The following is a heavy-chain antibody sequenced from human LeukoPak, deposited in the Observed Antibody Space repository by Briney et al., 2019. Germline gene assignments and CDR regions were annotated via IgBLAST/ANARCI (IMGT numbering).Heavy chain of an antibody. CDR2: ISAYNGNT. J-gene: IGHJ4*02. V-gene: IGHV1-18*01. Sequence: ASVKVSCKASGGTFSTYPINWMRQAPGQGLEWMGWISAYNGNTNYAQKLQGRVTMTTDTSTSTAYMELRSLRSDDTAVYYCAREYCSSTSCFHFDYWGQGTLVTVSS. CDR1: GGTFSTYP. D-gene: IGHD2-2*01. CDR3: AREYCSSTSCFHFDY.